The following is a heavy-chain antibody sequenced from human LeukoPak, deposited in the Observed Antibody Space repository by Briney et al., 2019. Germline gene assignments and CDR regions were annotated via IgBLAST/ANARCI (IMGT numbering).Heavy chain of an antibody. CDR2: ISGSGGST. CDR3: AKDLKGSGSYYWTRPIGDAFDI. CDR1: GFTFSSYA. D-gene: IGHD3-10*01. V-gene: IGHV3-23*01. Sequence: GGSLRLSCAASGFTFSSYAMSWVRQAPGKGLEWVSAISGSGGSTYYADSVKGRFTISRDNSKNTLYLQMNSLRAEDTAVYYCAKDLKGSGSYYWTRPIGDAFDIWGQGTMVTVSS. J-gene: IGHJ3*02.